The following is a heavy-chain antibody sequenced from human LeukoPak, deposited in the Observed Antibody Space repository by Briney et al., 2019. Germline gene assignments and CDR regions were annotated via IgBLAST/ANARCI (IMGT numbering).Heavy chain of an antibody. V-gene: IGHV4-30-4*01. CDR1: GGSISSGDYY. D-gene: IGHD3-10*01. CDR3: ASLVRPWNWFDP. J-gene: IGHJ5*02. CDR2: IYYSGST. Sequence: SQTLSLTCSVSGGSISSGDYYWRWIRQPPGKGLEWIGYIYYSGSTYYNPSLKSRVTISVDTSKNQFSLKLSSVTAADTAVYYCASLVRPWNWFDPWGQGTLVTVSS.